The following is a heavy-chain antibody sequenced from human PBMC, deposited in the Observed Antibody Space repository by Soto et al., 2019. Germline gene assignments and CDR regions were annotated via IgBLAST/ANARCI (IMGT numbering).Heavy chain of an antibody. D-gene: IGHD2-21*01. CDR3: ARTSDLGFRDWFDP. Sequence: PSETLSLTCIVSGDAVTNNFWTWFRQSPGKGLEWIGLMHYSGITNYAPSLKSRVTMSADTSKNHFSLKLSSVTAADTAVYYCARTSDLGFRDWFDPWGQGTLVTVSS. J-gene: IGHJ5*02. V-gene: IGHV4-59*02. CDR1: GDAVTNNF. CDR2: MHYSGIT.